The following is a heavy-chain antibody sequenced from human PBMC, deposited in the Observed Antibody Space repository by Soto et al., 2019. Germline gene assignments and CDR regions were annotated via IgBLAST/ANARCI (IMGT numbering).Heavy chain of an antibody. CDR3: ARALAAAPTEIDY. J-gene: IGHJ4*02. CDR1: GGTLSSYA. V-gene: IGHV1-69*13. D-gene: IGHD6-13*01. Sequence: GASVKVSCKASGGTLSSYAISWVRQAPGQGLEWMGGIIPIFGTANYAQKFQGRVTITADESTSTAYMELSSLRSEDTAVYYCARALAAAPTEIDYWGQGTLVTVSS. CDR2: IIPIFGTA.